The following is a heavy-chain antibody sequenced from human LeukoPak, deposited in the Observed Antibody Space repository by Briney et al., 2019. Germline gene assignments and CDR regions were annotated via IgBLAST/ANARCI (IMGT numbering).Heavy chain of an antibody. Sequence: SETLSLTCTVSGYSISSGYYWGWIRQPPGKGLEWIGSIYTSGSTYYNPSLKSRVTISVDTSKNQFSLKLSSVTAADTAVYYCARVGGPFDYWGQGTLVTVSS. J-gene: IGHJ4*02. CDR2: IYTSGST. CDR3: ARVGGPFDY. D-gene: IGHD2-15*01. CDR1: GYSISSGYY. V-gene: IGHV4-38-2*02.